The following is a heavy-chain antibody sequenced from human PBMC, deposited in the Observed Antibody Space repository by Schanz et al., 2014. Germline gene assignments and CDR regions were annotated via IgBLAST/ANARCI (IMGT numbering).Heavy chain of an antibody. Sequence: QVQLVESGGGLVKPGGSLRLSCAASGFIFNDYYMNWIRQAPGKGLEWLSYISRDGTTSYYEDSVKGRFTISRDNAKNSLYLEMTSLRGEDPAVYYCARENLNWEAFDIWGQGTVVTVSS. CDR1: GFIFNDYY. CDR3: ARENLNWEAFDI. J-gene: IGHJ3*02. CDR2: ISRDGTTS. V-gene: IGHV3-11*01. D-gene: IGHD7-27*01.